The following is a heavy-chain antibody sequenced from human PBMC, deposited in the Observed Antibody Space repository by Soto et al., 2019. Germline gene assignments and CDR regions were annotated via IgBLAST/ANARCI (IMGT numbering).Heavy chain of an antibody. CDR3: ARGGLIAAAGAYFDY. D-gene: IGHD6-13*01. CDR1: GGSISSYY. V-gene: IGHV4-59*01. J-gene: IGHJ4*02. Sequence: SETLSLTCTVSGGSISSYYWSWIRQPPGKGLEWIGYIYYSGSTNYNPSLKSRVTISVDTSKNQFSLKLSSVTAADTAVYYCARGGLIAAAGAYFDYWGQGTLVTVSS. CDR2: IYYSGST.